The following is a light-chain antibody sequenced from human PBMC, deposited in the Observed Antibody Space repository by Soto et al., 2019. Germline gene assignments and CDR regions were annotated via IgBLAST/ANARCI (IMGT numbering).Light chain of an antibody. V-gene: IGKV3-11*01. J-gene: IGKJ1*01. Sequence: EIVLTQSPATLSLSPGERATLSCRASQSVSNFLAWYQQKPCQAPRLLISDASNRANGIPGRFSGSGSGTDFSLTISSLEPEDFAVSYGQQRSNWPWTFGEGTKVVIK. CDR2: DAS. CDR3: QQRSNWPWT. CDR1: QSVSNF.